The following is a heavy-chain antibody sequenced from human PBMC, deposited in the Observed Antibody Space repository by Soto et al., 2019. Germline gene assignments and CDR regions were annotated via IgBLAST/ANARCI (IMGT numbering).Heavy chain of an antibody. CDR3: ARGTIAAAGTRPYYYYGMDV. CDR2: IYYSGST. Sequence: SETLSLTCTVSGGSISSYYWSWIRQPPGKGLEWIGYIYYSGSTNYNPSLKSRVTISVDTSKNQFFLKLSSVTAADTAVYYCARGTIAAAGTRPYYYYGMDVWGQGTTVTVSS. J-gene: IGHJ6*02. CDR1: GGSISSYY. D-gene: IGHD6-13*01. V-gene: IGHV4-59*12.